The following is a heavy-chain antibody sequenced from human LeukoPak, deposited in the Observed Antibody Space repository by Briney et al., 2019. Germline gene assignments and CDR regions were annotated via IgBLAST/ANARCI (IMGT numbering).Heavy chain of an antibody. J-gene: IGHJ5*02. V-gene: IGHV1-69*13. CDR3: ARDGSGSSRVGWFDP. Sequence: AASVKVSCKASGGTFSSYAISWVRQAPGQGLEWMGGIIPIFGTANYAQKFQGRVTITADESTSTAYMELSSLRSEDTAVYYCARDGSGSSRVGWFDPWGQGTLVTVSS. CDR1: GGTFSSYA. CDR2: IIPIFGTA. D-gene: IGHD3-10*01.